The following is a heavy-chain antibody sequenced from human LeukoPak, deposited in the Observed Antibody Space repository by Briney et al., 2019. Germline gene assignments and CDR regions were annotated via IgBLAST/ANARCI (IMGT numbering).Heavy chain of an antibody. V-gene: IGHV1-2*02. Sequence: ASVKVSCKASGYSFADYYMHWVRQAPGQGLEWMGWIKPNSGGTRSAQKFQGRVTMTRDTSISTAYMELSSLRSEDTAVYYCARGRAARPRRHGSNWFDPWGQGTLVTVSS. D-gene: IGHD6-6*01. CDR3: ARGRAARPRRHGSNWFDP. CDR1: GYSFADYY. CDR2: IKPNSGGT. J-gene: IGHJ5*02.